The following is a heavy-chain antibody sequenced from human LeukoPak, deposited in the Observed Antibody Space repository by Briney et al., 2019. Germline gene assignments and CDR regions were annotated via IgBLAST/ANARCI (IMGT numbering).Heavy chain of an antibody. D-gene: IGHD3-10*01. CDR1: GFTFNIYT. V-gene: IGHV3-21*01. Sequence: GGSLRLSCAASGFTFNIYTMNWVRQAPGKGLEWVSSISSSSSSIHYADSVKGRFTISRDNAKNSLYLQMNGLRAEDTAVYYCARVGPMGYFDYWGQKTLVTVSS. CDR3: ARVGPMGYFDY. J-gene: IGHJ4*02. CDR2: ISSSSSSI.